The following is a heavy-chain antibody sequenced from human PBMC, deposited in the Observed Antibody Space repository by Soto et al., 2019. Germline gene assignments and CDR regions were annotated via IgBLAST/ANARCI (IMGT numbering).Heavy chain of an antibody. Sequence: SETLSLTCIVSGGSISSYYWSWIRQPPGKGLEWIGYIYYSGSTNYNPSLKSRVTISVDTSKNQFSLKLSSVTAADTAVYYCARVQDYYDSSGYGWGSSARFDPWGQGTLVTVSS. CDR1: GGSISSYY. CDR3: ARVQDYYDSSGYGWGSSARFDP. J-gene: IGHJ5*02. V-gene: IGHV4-59*01. CDR2: IYYSGST. D-gene: IGHD3-22*01.